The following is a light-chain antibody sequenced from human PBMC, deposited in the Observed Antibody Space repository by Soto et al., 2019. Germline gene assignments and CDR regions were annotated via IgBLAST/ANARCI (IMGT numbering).Light chain of an antibody. CDR2: AAS. V-gene: IGKV1-33*01. J-gene: IGKJ5*01. CDR3: QQYDNLPIT. CDR1: QSISRY. Sequence: DIQMTQSPSSLSASVGDRVSITCRASQSISRYLNWYQQKPGRAPKLLIYAASSLETGVPSRFSGSGSGTDFTFTISSLQPEDIATYYCQQYDNLPITFGQGTRLEIK.